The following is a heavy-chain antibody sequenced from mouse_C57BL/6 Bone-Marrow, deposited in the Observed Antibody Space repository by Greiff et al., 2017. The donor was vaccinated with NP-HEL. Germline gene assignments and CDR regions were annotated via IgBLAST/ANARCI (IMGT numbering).Heavy chain of an antibody. Sequence: VQLQQSGAELVRPGTSVKVSCKASGYAFTNYLIEWVKQRPGQGLEWIGVINPGGGGTNYNEKFKGKATLTADKSSSTAYMQLSSLTSEDSAVYFCARGLYGSSSWYFDVWGTGTTVTVSS. CDR1: GYAFTNYL. J-gene: IGHJ1*03. CDR3: ARGLYGSSSWYFDV. CDR2: INPGGGGT. V-gene: IGHV1-54*01. D-gene: IGHD1-1*01.